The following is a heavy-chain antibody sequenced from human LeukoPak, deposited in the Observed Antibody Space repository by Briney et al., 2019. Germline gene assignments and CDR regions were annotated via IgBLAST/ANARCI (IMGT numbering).Heavy chain of an antibody. CDR3: ARQQQLVFNSHRYGWFDP. CDR1: GYSINFGHL. J-gene: IGHJ5*02. CDR2: INHSGRT. Sequence: PSETLSLTCDVSGYSINFGHLWGWIRQPPGKGLEWIASINHSGRTYYTPSLKSRVTISVDTLKNQFSLKLTSVTAADTAVYYCARQQQLVFNSHRYGWFDPWGQGTLVTVSS. V-gene: IGHV4-38-2*01. D-gene: IGHD6-13*01.